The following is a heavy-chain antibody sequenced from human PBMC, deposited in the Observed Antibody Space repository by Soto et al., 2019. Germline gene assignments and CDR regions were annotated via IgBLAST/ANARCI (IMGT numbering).Heavy chain of an antibody. J-gene: IGHJ4*02. CDR1: GFKFSNYA. CDR2: ISATGGGT. V-gene: IGHV3-23*01. Sequence: GGSLRLSCAASGFKFSNYAMSWVRQAPGKGLEWVSLISATGGGTYYADSVKGRFTISRDNSHNTLYLQVHSLTAEDTAVYYCAEDRRAGGNSAFYFDFWGQGAQVT. D-gene: IGHD3-16*01. CDR3: AEDRRAGGNSAFYFDF.